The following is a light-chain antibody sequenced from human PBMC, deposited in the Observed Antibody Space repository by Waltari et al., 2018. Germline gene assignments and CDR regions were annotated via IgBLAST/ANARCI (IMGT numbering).Light chain of an antibody. CDR1: RRAVAGYNY. Sequence: QSALTQPAPVSGSPGQSITISCTGTRRAVAGYNYVPWYQQYPGNAPKLMIYDVSKRPSGVSNRFSGSKSGNTASLTISGLQAEDEADYYCCSYAGSRIHVLFGGGTKLTVL. J-gene: IGLJ2*01. V-gene: IGLV2-23*02. CDR3: CSYAGSRIHVL. CDR2: DVS.